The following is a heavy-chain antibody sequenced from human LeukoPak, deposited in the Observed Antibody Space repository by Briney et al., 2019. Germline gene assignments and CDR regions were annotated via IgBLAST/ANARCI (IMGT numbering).Heavy chain of an antibody. Sequence: SETLSLTCTVSGGSISSSSYYWGWIRQPPGKGLEWIGSIYYSGSTYYNPSLKSRVTISVDTSKNQFSLKLSSVTAADTAVYYCARVLGVAAAVRYYYYMDVWGKGTTVTVSS. J-gene: IGHJ6*03. V-gene: IGHV4-39*01. CDR1: GGSISSSSYY. CDR3: ARVLGVAAAVRYYYYMDV. CDR2: IYYSGST. D-gene: IGHD6-13*01.